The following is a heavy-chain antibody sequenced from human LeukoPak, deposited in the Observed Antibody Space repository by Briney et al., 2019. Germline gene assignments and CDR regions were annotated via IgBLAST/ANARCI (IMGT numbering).Heavy chain of an antibody. J-gene: IGHJ4*02. V-gene: IGHV3-74*01. CDR1: GFTFSSYW. CDR3: ARGGSGSYYLQPKGGGYFDY. Sequence: GGSLRLSCAASGFTFSSYWMHWVRQAPGKGLVWVSRINSDGSSTSYADSVKGRFTISRDNAKNTLYLQMNSLRAEDTAVYYCARGGSGSYYLQPKGGGYFDYWGQGTLVTVSS. D-gene: IGHD1-26*01. CDR2: INSDGSST.